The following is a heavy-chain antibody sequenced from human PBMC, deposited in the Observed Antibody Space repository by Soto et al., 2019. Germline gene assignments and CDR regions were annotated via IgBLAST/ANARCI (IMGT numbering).Heavy chain of an antibody. Sequence: QVQLVESGGGVVQPGRSLRLSCAASGFTFTSYAMHWVRQAPGKGLEWVAVIWYDGSIQFYADSVKARFTISRDNSKNKLYLQMNSLRAEDTAVYYCARDCNGGSCYSEIDYWGQGTLVTVSS. CDR3: ARDCNGGSCYSEIDY. CDR2: IWYDGSIQ. V-gene: IGHV3-33*01. CDR1: GFTFTSYA. J-gene: IGHJ4*02. D-gene: IGHD2-15*01.